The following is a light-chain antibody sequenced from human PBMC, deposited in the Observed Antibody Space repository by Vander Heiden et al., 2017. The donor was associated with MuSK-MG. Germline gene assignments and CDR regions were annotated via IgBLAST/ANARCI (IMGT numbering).Light chain of an antibody. CDR1: QGITTS. Sequence: AIQLTQSPSSLSASVGDRVTITCRASQGITTSLAWYQQKPGKAPKLLIYDASTLHSGVPSRFSGSGSGTDFTLTISSLQPEDFTTYYCLQVNNYPFTFGHGTKVDIK. CDR3: LQVNNYPFT. V-gene: IGKV1D-13*01. J-gene: IGKJ3*01. CDR2: DAS.